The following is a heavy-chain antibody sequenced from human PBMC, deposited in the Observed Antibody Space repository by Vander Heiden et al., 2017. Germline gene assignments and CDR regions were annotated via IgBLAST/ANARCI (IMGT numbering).Heavy chain of an antibody. CDR1: GFTFSSYG. CDR3: AKMSSGQDY. J-gene: IGHJ4*02. V-gene: IGHV3-30*18. CDR2: ISYDGSNK. Sequence: QVQLVESGGGVVQPGRSLRLSCAASGFTFSSYGMHWVRQDPGKGLEWVAVISYDGSNKYYADSVKGRFTISRDNSKNTLYLQMTSLRAEDTAVYYCAKMSSGQDYWGQGTLVTVSS. D-gene: IGHD6-19*01.